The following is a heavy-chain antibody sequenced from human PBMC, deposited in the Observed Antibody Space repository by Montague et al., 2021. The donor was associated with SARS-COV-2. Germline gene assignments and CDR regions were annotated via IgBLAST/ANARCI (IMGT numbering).Heavy chain of an antibody. Sequence: SLRLSCAASGFPFSSYWVHWVRQAPGKGLVWVSRINSDGSSRNYADSVKGRFTISRDNAKNTLYLQMNSLRAEDTAVYYCAGGGLWFGPGGQGTLVTVSS. CDR2: INSDGSSR. J-gene: IGHJ5*02. CDR1: GFPFSSYW. CDR3: AGGGLWFGP. D-gene: IGHD3-10*01. V-gene: IGHV3-74*01.